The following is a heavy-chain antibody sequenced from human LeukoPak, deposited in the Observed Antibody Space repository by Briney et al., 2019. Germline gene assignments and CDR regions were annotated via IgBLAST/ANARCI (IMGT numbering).Heavy chain of an antibody. CDR3: ARHGYFDTSGYYHWFDP. D-gene: IGHD3-22*01. J-gene: IGHJ5*02. CDR2: IDPSDSYT. CDR1: GYSFTSYW. V-gene: IGHV5-10-1*01. Sequence: GESLRISRKGSGYSFTSYWITWVRQMPGKGLEWMGRIDPSDSYTNYSPSFQGHVTMSADKSISTAYLQWSSLKASNTAIYYCARHGYFDTSGYYHWFDPWGQGTLVTVSS.